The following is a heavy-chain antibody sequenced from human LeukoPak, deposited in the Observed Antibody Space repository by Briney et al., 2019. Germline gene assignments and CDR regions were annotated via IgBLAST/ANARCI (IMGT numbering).Heavy chain of an antibody. V-gene: IGHV1-2*02. CDR3: ARGGSAWDNPFDY. J-gene: IGHJ4*02. Sequence: SVKVSCKASGYSFTGYYMHWVRQVPGQGLDWMGWINPNSGGTNYAQKFQGRVTMTRDTSISTAYMELSRLRADDTAVFYCARGGSAWDNPFDYWGQGTLVSVS. CDR2: INPNSGGT. CDR1: GYSFTGYY. D-gene: IGHD6-19*01.